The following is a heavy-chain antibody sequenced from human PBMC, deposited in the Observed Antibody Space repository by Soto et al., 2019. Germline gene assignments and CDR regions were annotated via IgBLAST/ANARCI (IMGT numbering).Heavy chain of an antibody. V-gene: IGHV3-48*02. D-gene: IGHD3-22*01. CDR1: GFIFSDYS. Sequence: GGSLRLSGTPSGFIFSDYSMNWVRQAPGKGLEWISYITTTSSTMYYADSVKGRFTISRDNAKNSLYLQMNSLRDEDTAVYYCARDSSGRQYYGMDVWGQGTTVTVSS. J-gene: IGHJ6*02. CDR2: ITTTSSTM. CDR3: ARDSSGRQYYGMDV.